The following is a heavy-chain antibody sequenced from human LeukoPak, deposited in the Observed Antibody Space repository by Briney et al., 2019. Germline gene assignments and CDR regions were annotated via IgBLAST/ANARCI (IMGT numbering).Heavy chain of an antibody. Sequence: TPSETLSLTCAVSGYSISSGYYWGWIRQPPGKGLEWIGSFYHSGSTYYNPSLKSRVSISLDTSKNQFSLKLSSVTAAGTAVYYCARHRRFGDPDGYWGQGTLVTVSS. D-gene: IGHD3-10*01. V-gene: IGHV4-38-2*01. CDR2: FYHSGST. J-gene: IGHJ4*02. CDR3: ARHRRFGDPDGY. CDR1: GYSISSGYY.